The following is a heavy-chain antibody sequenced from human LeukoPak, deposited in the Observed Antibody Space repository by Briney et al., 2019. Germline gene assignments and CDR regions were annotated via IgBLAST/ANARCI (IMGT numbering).Heavy chain of an antibody. J-gene: IGHJ4*02. CDR1: GFTVITND. V-gene: IGHV3-53*01. CDR2: LYSDGNT. Sequence: GGSLTLTCAASGFTVITNDMTWVRQAPGKGLEWVSVLYSDGNTKYADSVQGRFSISRDNSKNTLYLEMNSLSPDDTAVYYCARGVEPLAANTLAYWGQGTLVTVSS. D-gene: IGHD1-14*01. CDR3: ARGVEPLAANTLAY.